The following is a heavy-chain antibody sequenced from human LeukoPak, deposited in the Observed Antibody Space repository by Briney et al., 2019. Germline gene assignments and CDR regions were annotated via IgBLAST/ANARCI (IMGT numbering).Heavy chain of an antibody. CDR2: ISSGSTYI. J-gene: IGHJ4*02. CDR3: ARDLSLGAPGGFDY. D-gene: IGHD3-16*01. CDR1: GLTFRSYS. Sequence: GGSLRLSCAASGLTFRSYSMNWVRQAPGKGLEWVSTISSGSTYIYYADSVKGRFTISRDNAENSVYLQMDSLRGDDTAVYYCARDLSLGAPGGFDYWGQGTLVTVSS. V-gene: IGHV3-21*01.